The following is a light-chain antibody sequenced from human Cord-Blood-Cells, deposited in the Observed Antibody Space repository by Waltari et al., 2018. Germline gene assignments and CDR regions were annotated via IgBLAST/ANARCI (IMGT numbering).Light chain of an antibody. V-gene: IGLV2-11*01. CDR2: DVS. Sequence: QSALTQPRSVSGSPGQSVTISCTGTSSDVGRYNNVSCYQQHPGKAPKLMIYDVSKRPSGVPDRFSGSKSGNTASLTISGLQAEDEADYYCCSYAGSYTWVFGGGTKLTVL. CDR1: SSDVGRYNN. CDR3: CSYAGSYTWV. J-gene: IGLJ3*02.